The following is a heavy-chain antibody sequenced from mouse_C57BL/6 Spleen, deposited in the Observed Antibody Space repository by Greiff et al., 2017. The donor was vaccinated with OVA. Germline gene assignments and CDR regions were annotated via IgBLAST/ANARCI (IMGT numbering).Heavy chain of an antibody. CDR1: GYTFTDYE. D-gene: IGHD4-1*01. Sequence: QVQLKQSGAELVRPGASVTLSCKASGYTFTDYEMHWVKQTPVHGLEWIGAIDPETGGTAYNQKFKGKAILTADKSSSTAYMELRSLTSEDSAVYYCTRLGRYYYAMDYWGQGTSVTVSS. CDR3: TRLGRYYYAMDY. J-gene: IGHJ4*01. V-gene: IGHV1-15*01. CDR2: IDPETGGT.